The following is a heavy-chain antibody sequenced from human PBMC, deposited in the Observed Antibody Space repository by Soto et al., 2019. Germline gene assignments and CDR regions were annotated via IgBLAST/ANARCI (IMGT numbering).Heavy chain of an antibody. Sequence: QVQLVQSGAEVKKPGASVKVSCKASGYTFTSYGISWVRQAPGQGLEWMGWISAYNGNTNYAQKLQGRVTKTTDTSTSTAYMELRSLRSDDTAVYYCAREYADIVVVPAAIRAYYYYGMDVWRQGTTVTVSS. V-gene: IGHV1-18*01. J-gene: IGHJ6*02. CDR1: GYTFTSYG. CDR2: ISAYNGNT. CDR3: AREYADIVVVPAAIRAYYYYGMDV. D-gene: IGHD2-2*02.